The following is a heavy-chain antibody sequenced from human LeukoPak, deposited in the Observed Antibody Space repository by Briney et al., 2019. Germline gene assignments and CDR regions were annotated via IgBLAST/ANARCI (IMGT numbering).Heavy chain of an antibody. CDR1: GLIFSNYG. V-gene: IGHV3-30*03. D-gene: IGHD7-27*01. Sequence: GGPLRLSCAACGLIFSNYGMHGVRQARGKGLQWGAFISYDGNTQYVGDSVQSRFTVSRDNYENTLYLQMNSLRADDSAVYYCARELHPNWGSGYFDYWGQGTLVTVSS. CDR2: ISYDGNTQ. J-gene: IGHJ4*02. CDR3: ARELHPNWGSGYFDY.